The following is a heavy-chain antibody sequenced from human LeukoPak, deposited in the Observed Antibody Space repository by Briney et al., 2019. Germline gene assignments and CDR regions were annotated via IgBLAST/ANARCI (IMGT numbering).Heavy chain of an antibody. D-gene: IGHD3-3*01. Sequence: ASVKVSCKASGYTFTSYGISWVRQAPGQGLEWMGWISAYNGNTNYAQKLQGRVTMTTDTSTSTAYMELRSLRSDDTAVYYCARDSSITIFGVVPSHWFDPWGQGTLVTASS. CDR1: GYTFTSYG. CDR3: ARDSSITIFGVVPSHWFDP. V-gene: IGHV1-18*01. CDR2: ISAYNGNT. J-gene: IGHJ5*02.